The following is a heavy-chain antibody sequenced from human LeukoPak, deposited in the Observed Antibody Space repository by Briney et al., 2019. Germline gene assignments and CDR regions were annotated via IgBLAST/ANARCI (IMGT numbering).Heavy chain of an antibody. CDR3: TRSDDYGDYLVDY. V-gene: IGHV3-21*01. D-gene: IGHD4-17*01. CDR2: ITSSSGYI. Sequence: GGSLRLSCAASGFTFSTYAMNWVRQAPGKGLEWVSTITSSSGYIYYAGSMKGRFTTSRGNAKNSLYLQMTSLRAEDTAVYYCTRSDDYGDYLVDYWGQGTLVTVSS. CDR1: GFTFSTYA. J-gene: IGHJ4*02.